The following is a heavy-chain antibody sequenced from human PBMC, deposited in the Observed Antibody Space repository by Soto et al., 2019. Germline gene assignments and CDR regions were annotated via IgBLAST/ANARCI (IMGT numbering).Heavy chain of an antibody. D-gene: IGHD6-19*01. J-gene: IGHJ4*02. CDR1: GLSLPTGGMC. V-gene: IGHV2-70*11. CDR2: TDSDKDK. Sequence: AGPTLVYPTPTLTLTCTFSGLSLPTGGMCVSGIRQPPGKAVERLARTDSDKDKYYSSTQNTRHTISKHTSKNKAVLTMTNKERVDTDEYYLARSRGSGIAVASDFWGQGTLVTVSS. CDR3: ARSRGSGIAVASDF.